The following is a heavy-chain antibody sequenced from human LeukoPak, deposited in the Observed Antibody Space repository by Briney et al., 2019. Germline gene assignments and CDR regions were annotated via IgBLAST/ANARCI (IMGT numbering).Heavy chain of an antibody. Sequence: ASVKVSCRASGYTFTSYGISWVRQAPGQGLEWMGWISAYNGNTNYAQKLQGRVTMTTDTPTSTAYMELRSLRSDDTAVYYCASPNYDILTGYSTLGYYYYGMDVWGQGTTVTASS. D-gene: IGHD3-9*01. J-gene: IGHJ6*02. CDR3: ASPNYDILTGYSTLGYYYYGMDV. V-gene: IGHV1-18*01. CDR1: GYTFTSYG. CDR2: ISAYNGNT.